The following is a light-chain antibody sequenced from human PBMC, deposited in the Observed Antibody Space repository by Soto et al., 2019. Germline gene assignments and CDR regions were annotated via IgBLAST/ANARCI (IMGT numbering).Light chain of an antibody. Sequence: EIVMTQSPATLSVSPGERATLSCRASQSFSTNLAWYQQQPGQAPRLLIYGASTRATGIPARFSGSGSGTEFTLTIRSLQSEDFAVYYCKQYNNWPPTFGQGTKVDIK. J-gene: IGKJ1*01. CDR2: GAS. V-gene: IGKV3-15*01. CDR1: QSFSTN. CDR3: KQYNNWPPT.